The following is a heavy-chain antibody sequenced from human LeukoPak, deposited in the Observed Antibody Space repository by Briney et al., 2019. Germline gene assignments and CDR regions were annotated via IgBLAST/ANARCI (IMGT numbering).Heavy chain of an antibody. CDR2: ISAYNGNT. CDR3: ARTRWDYYDSSAGAFDI. D-gene: IGHD3-22*01. V-gene: IGHV1-18*01. CDR1: GYTFTNYG. J-gene: IGHJ3*02. Sequence: GASVKVSCKASGYTFTNYGINWLRQAPGQGLEWMGWISAYNGNTNYAQRLQGRVAMTRDMSTSTVYMELSSLRSEDTAVYYCARTRWDYYDSSAGAFDIWGQGTMVTVSS.